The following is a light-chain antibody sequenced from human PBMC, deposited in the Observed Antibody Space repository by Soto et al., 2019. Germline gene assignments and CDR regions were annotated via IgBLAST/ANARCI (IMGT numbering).Light chain of an antibody. CDR3: GSYSGSSTFGVV. J-gene: IGLJ2*01. CDR1: SSDVGGYNL. Sequence: QSVLTQPPSVSGSPGQSITISCSGTSSDVGGYNLVSWYQQHPGKAPKLMIYEGSKRPSGGSNRCSGFKSCRTASLTISGLQADEEADYYCGSYSGSSTFGVVFGGGTKLTVL. V-gene: IGLV2-23*03. CDR2: EGS.